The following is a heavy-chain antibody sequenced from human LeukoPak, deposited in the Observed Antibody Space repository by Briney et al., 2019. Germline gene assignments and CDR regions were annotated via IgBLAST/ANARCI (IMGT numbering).Heavy chain of an antibody. J-gene: IGHJ4*02. CDR3: AREVHDSSGYVDY. Sequence: SQTLSLTCTVSGGSISSGGYYWSWIRQHPGKGLEWIGYIYYSGSTYYSPSLKSRVTISVDTSKNQFSLKLSSVTAADTAVYYCAREVHDSSGYVDYWGQGTLVTVSS. V-gene: IGHV4-31*03. CDR1: GGSISSGGYY. D-gene: IGHD3-22*01. CDR2: IYYSGST.